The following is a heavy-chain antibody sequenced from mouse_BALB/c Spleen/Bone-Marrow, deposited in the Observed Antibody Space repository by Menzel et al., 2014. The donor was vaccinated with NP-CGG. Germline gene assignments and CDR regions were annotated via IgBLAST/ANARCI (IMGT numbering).Heavy chain of an antibody. CDR2: IDTSDSYT. CDR1: GYTFXDYW. V-gene: IGHV1-69*01. CDR3: ARRRGGAMDY. Sequence: QVQLQQSGAELVMPGASVKMSCKASGYTFXDYWMHWVKQRPGQGLEWIGAIDTSDSYTSYNQKFKGKATLTVDESSSTAYMQLSSLTSEDSAVYYCARRRGGAMDYWGQGTSVTVSS. J-gene: IGHJ4*01.